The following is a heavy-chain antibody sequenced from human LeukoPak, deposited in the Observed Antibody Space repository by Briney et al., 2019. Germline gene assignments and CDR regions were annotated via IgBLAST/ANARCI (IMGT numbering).Heavy chain of an antibody. Sequence: GGSFTLSCKTSALNCSSYAMSRFRQAPGQGQKRVSAISGSGGSTYYADSVKGRFTISRDNSKNTLYLQMNSLRAEDTAVYYCAKAWLYCSSTSCFFDYWGQGTLVTVSS. CDR3: AKAWLYCSSTSCFFDY. D-gene: IGHD2-2*01. J-gene: IGHJ4*02. CDR2: ISGSGGST. V-gene: IGHV3-23*01. CDR1: ALNCSSYA.